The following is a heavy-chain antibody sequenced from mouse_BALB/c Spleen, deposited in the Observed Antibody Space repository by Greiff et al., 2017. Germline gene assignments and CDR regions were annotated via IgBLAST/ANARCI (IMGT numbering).Heavy chain of an antibody. CDR2: IRNKANGYTT. J-gene: IGHJ3*01. CDR3: ARDKAWFAY. V-gene: IGHV7-3*02. Sequence: EVKLVESGGGLVQPGGSLRLSCATSGFTFTDYYMSWVRQPPGKALEWLGFIRNKANGYTTEYSASVKGRFTISRDNSQSILYHQMNTLRAEDSATYYCARDKAWFAYWGQGTLVTVSA. CDR1: GFTFTDYY.